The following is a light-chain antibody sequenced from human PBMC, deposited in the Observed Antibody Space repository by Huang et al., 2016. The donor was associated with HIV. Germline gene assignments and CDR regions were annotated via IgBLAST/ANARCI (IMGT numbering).Light chain of an antibody. CDR3: QQRSSWPFT. Sequence: EIVLTQSPATLSLSPGERATISCRASQSVSSYLAWYQQKPGQAPRLLIYDASNRATGIPARFSGSGSGTDFTLTISSLEPEDFAVYYGQQRSSWPFTFGHGTKADIK. V-gene: IGKV3-11*01. CDR1: QSVSSY. J-gene: IGKJ3*01. CDR2: DAS.